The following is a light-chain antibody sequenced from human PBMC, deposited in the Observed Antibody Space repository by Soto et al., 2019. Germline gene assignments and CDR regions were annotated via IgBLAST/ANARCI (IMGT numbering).Light chain of an antibody. CDR3: SSYAGSSNV. Sequence: QSMLTQPPSASGSSGQSVAISCTGTSSDVGGYNYVSWYQQHPGKAPKLMIYEVNKRPSGVPDRFSGSKSGNTASLTVSGLQAEDEADYYCSSYAGSSNVFGTGTKVTVL. CDR1: SSDVGGYNY. V-gene: IGLV2-8*01. J-gene: IGLJ1*01. CDR2: EVN.